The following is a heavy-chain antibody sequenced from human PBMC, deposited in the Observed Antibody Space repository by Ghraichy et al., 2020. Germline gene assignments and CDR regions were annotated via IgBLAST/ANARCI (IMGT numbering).Heavy chain of an antibody. V-gene: IGHV1-69*13. CDR1: GGTFSSYV. Sequence: SVKVSCKASGGTFSSYVINWVRQAPGQGLEWMGGIIHLFGTPDYAQKFQGSVTMTADESTSQAYMELNRLRFEDTAVYYCAKSGVRFLGCFDPWGQGTLVTVSS. CDR2: IIHLFGTP. D-gene: IGHD3-3*01. J-gene: IGHJ5*02. CDR3: AKSGVRFLGCFDP.